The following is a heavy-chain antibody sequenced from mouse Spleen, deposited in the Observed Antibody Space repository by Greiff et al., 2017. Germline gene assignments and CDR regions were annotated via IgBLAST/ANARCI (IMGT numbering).Heavy chain of an antibody. CDR2: INPSSGYT. CDR3: AREECSNFSAMDY. D-gene: IGHD2-5*01. Sequence: QVQLQQSGAELAKPGASVKLSCKASGYTFTSYWMHWVKQRPGQGLEWIGYINPSSGYTKYNQKFKDKATLTADKSSSTAYMQLSSLTYEDSAVYYCAREECSNFSAMDYWGQGTSVTVSS. V-gene: IGHV1-7*01. CDR1: GYTFTSYW. J-gene: IGHJ4*01.